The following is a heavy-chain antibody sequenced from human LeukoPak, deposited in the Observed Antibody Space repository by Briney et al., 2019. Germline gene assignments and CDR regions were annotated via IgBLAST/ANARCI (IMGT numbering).Heavy chain of an antibody. V-gene: IGHV1-46*01. J-gene: IGHJ5*02. CDR3: ARTLGSSWYDGWFDP. CDR2: INPSGGST. D-gene: IGHD6-13*01. CDR1: GYTFTSYY. Sequence: ASVKVSCKASGYTFTSYYMHWVRQAPGQGLEWMGIINPSGGSTRYAQKFQGRVTMTRDMSTSTVYMELSSLRSEDTAVYYCARTLGSSWYDGWFDPWGQGTLVTVSS.